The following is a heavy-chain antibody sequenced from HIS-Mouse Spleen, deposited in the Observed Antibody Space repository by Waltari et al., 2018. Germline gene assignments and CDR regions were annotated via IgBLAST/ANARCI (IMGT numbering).Heavy chain of an antibody. Sequence: QVQLQQWGAGLLKPSETLSLTCAVYGGSFSGYYWSWIRQPPGKGLGWIGEINLMGSTNYNPALKSRVTISVDTSKNQFSLKLSSVTAADTAVYYCARDDCSSTSCLYYGMDVWGQGTTVTVSS. V-gene: IGHV4-34*01. CDR2: INLMGST. CDR3: ARDDCSSTSCLYYGMDV. CDR1: GGSFSGYY. J-gene: IGHJ6*02. D-gene: IGHD2-2*01.